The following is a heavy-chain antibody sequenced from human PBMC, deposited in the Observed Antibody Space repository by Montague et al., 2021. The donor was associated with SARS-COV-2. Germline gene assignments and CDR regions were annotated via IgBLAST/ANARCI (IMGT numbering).Heavy chain of an antibody. Sequence: SLRLSCAASGSTFSSYAMSWVRQAPGKGLEWVSVIYSGGSSTYYADSVKGRFTISRDNFKNTLYLQMNSLRAEDTAVYYCATTTGLGSWGQGTLVTVSS. V-gene: IGHV3-23*03. J-gene: IGHJ5*02. D-gene: IGHD4-17*01. CDR3: ATTTGLGS. CDR2: IYSGGSST. CDR1: GSTFSSYA.